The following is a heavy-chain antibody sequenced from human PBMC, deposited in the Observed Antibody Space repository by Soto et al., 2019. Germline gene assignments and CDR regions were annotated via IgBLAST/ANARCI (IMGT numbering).Heavy chain of an antibody. V-gene: IGHV1-18*04. CDR3: AREGDILTGYYLDNWFDP. D-gene: IGHD3-9*01. CDR2: ISAYNGNT. J-gene: IGHJ5*02. CDR1: GYTFTSYG. Sequence: ASVKVSCKASGYTFTSYGISSVRQAPGQGLEWMGWISAYNGNTNYAQKLQGRVTMTTDTSTSTAYMELRSLRSDDTAVYYCAREGDILTGYYLDNWFDPWGQGTLVTVSS.